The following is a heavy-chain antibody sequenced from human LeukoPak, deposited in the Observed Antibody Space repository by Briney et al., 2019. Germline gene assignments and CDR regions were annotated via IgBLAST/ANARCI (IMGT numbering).Heavy chain of an antibody. CDR3: ARYGELGSDY. V-gene: IGHV4-61*01. D-gene: IGHD4-17*01. CDR1: GGSISSENN. J-gene: IGHJ4*02. Sequence: PSETLSLTCTVSGGSISSENNWSWFRQSPARGLEWIGYIYYSGSTNYNPSLKSRVTISVDTSKNQFSLKLSSVTAADTAVYYCARYGELGSDYWGQGTLVTVSS. CDR2: IYYSGST.